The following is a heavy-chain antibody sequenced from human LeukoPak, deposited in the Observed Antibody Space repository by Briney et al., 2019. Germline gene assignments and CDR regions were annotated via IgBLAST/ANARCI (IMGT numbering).Heavy chain of an antibody. D-gene: IGHD3-22*01. V-gene: IGHV1-2*02. CDR2: INPNSGGT. J-gene: IGHJ5*02. CDR3: ARDTPDYDSSGYEDWFDP. CDR1: GYTFTGYY. Sequence: ASVKVSCKASGYTFTGYYMHWVRQAPGQGLEWMGWINPNSGGTNYAQKFQGRVTMTRDTSNSTAYMELSRLRSDDTAVYYCARDTPDYDSSGYEDWFDPWGQGTLVTVSS.